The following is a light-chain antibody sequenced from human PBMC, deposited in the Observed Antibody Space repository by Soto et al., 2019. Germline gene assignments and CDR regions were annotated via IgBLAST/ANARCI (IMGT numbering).Light chain of an antibody. CDR3: AAWDDSLNGYV. Sequence: QFVLTQPPSASCTPGQRVTISCSGSSSNIGSNSVNWYQQLPGTAPKLLIYSNDRRPSGVPDRFSGSKSGTSASLAISGLQSEDEADYYCAAWDDSLNGYVFGTGTKVTVL. J-gene: IGLJ1*01. CDR2: SND. V-gene: IGLV1-44*01. CDR1: SSNIGSNS.